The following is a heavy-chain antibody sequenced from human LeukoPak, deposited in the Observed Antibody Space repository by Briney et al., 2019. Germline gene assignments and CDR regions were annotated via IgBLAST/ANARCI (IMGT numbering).Heavy chain of an antibody. V-gene: IGHV4-4*02. CDR1: GGSISSTNW. Sequence: SGTLSLTCAVSGGSISSTNWWSWVRQPPGKGLEWIGETYHSGSTNYNPSLKSRVTISVDTSKNQFSLKLSSVTAADTAVYYRARQDYSNYWGQGTLVTVSS. CDR3: ARQDYSNY. D-gene: IGHD4-11*01. CDR2: TYHSGST. J-gene: IGHJ4*02.